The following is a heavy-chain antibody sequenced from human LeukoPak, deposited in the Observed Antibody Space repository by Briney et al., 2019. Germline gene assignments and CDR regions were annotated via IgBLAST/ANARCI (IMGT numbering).Heavy chain of an antibody. CDR3: ASWSADTLTGYPRRGDAFDI. V-gene: IGHV5-51*01. D-gene: IGHD3-9*01. Sequence: GESLKISCKGSGYSFTSYWIGWVRQMPGKGLEWMGIIYPGDSDTRYSPSFQGQATISADKSISTAYLQWSSLKASDTAMYYCASWSADTLTGYPRRGDAFDIWGQGTMVTVSS. CDR1: GYSFTSYW. J-gene: IGHJ3*02. CDR2: IYPGDSDT.